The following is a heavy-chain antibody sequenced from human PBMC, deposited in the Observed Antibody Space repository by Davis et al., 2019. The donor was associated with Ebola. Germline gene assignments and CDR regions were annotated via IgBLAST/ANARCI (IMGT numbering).Heavy chain of an antibody. CDR1: GSSFNSYA. V-gene: IGHV3-30*04. D-gene: IGHD2-2*01. CDR3: ASQVPAAMPYALDY. Sequence: GESLKISCAASGSSFNSYAMHWVRQGPGKGLEWVALISHDGRQEYYADSVKGRFTISRDNSKDTLYLQMNSLRAEDTAMYYCASQVPAAMPYALDYWGQGTLVTVSS. J-gene: IGHJ4*02. CDR2: ISHDGRQE.